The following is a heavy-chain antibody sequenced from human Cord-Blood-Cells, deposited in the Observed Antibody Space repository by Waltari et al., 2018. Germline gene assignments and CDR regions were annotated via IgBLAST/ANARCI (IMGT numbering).Heavy chain of an antibody. Sequence: QVQLVPSGAEVKKPGASVKGSCKVSGYTLTDFYMHWVRQAPGKGLEWMGGFDPEDGETIYAQKFQGRVTMTEDTSTDTAYMELSSLRSEDTAVYYCATAKLWLFDYWGQGTLVTVSS. J-gene: IGHJ4*02. CDR2: FDPEDGET. CDR1: GYTLTDFY. CDR3: ATAKLWLFDY. V-gene: IGHV1-24*01. D-gene: IGHD5-18*01.